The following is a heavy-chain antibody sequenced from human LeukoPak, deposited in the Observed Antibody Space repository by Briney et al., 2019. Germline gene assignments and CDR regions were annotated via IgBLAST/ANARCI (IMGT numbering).Heavy chain of an antibody. J-gene: IGHJ2*01. Sequence: GGSLRLSCAASGFTFSSYDMHWVRQATGKGLEWVSAIGTAGDTYYPGSVKGRFTISRENAKNSLYLQMNSLRAGDTAVYYCARGCHTNYYDSSGYPQRSWYFDLWGRGTLVTVSS. CDR1: GFTFSSYD. CDR2: IGTAGDT. D-gene: IGHD3-22*01. CDR3: ARGCHTNYYDSSGYPQRSWYFDL. V-gene: IGHV3-13*01.